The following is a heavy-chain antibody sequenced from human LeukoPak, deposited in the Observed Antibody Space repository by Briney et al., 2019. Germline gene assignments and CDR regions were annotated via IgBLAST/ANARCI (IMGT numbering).Heavy chain of an antibody. V-gene: IGHV5-51*01. J-gene: IGHJ4*02. Sequence: GESLKISCKGSGYSFTSYWIGWVRQMPGKSLEWMGIIYPRDSDTRYSPSFQGPVTISADKSISTAYLQWSSLKASDSAMYYCARSPGTSGWYKGDYWGQGTLVTVSS. D-gene: IGHD6-19*01. CDR3: ARSPGTSGWYKGDY. CDR2: IYPRDSDT. CDR1: GYSFTSYW.